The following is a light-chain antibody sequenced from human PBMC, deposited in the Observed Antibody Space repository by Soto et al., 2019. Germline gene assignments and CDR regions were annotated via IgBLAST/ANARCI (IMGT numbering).Light chain of an antibody. V-gene: IGLV1-47*01. J-gene: IGLJ7*01. CDR3: AVWDDSLSGPV. CDR2: RNN. Sequence: QPVLTQPPSASGTPGQRVTISCSGSSSNIGSNYVYWYQQLPGTAPKLLIYRNNQRPSGVPDRFSGSKSGTSASLAISGLRSEDEDDYYCAVWDDSLSGPVFGGGTQLTVL. CDR1: SSNIGSNY.